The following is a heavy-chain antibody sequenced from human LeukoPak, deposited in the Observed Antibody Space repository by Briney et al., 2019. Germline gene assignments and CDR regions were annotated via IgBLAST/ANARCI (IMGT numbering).Heavy chain of an antibody. V-gene: IGHV4-39*07. CDR3: ARDVRVVVAPPV. CDR2: IFYRGSN. CDR1: GGSFSSSSYY. Sequence: PSETLSLTCTVSGGSFSSSSYYWGWIRQPPGKGLEWIGSIFYRGSNYHNPSLKSRVTLSIDTSKNQFSLKLGSVTAADTAVYYCARDVRVVVAPPVWGKGTTVTVSS. D-gene: IGHD2-15*01. J-gene: IGHJ6*04.